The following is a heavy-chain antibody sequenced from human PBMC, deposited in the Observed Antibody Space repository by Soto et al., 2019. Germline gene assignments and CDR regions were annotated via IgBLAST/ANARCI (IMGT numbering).Heavy chain of an antibody. CDR3: ATDGAAGSVMEV. Sequence: EMQLVESGGGLVKPGGSLRLSCAASGFTFSTYGMNWVRQAPGKGLEWVSSISSGSEYIYYSDSLQGRLTISRDNARNSLYLQLNRLRAEDTAVYYCATDGAAGSVMEVWGQGTTVTVSS. V-gene: IGHV3-21*01. CDR2: ISSGSEYI. CDR1: GFTFSTYG. D-gene: IGHD6-13*01. J-gene: IGHJ6*02.